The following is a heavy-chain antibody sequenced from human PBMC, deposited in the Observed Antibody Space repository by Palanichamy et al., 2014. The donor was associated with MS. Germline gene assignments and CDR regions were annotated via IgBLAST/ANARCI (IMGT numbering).Heavy chain of an antibody. V-gene: IGHV1-18*01. CDR3: ARDWECTHGGCYDVFDI. Sequence: QVQLVQSGTEVQKPGASVKVSCKSFGYSFTTYGVSWVRQAPGQGLEWMGWISTSTGKANYVQKFLGRVTLTTDTSTSTVYMEVRGLRSDDTAVYYCARDWECTHGGCYDVFDIWGQGTMVIVSS. D-gene: IGHD2-8*01. J-gene: IGHJ3*02. CDR2: ISTSTGKA. CDR1: GYSFTTYG.